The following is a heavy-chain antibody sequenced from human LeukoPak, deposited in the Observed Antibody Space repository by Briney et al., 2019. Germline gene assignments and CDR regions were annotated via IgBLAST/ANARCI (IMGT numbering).Heavy chain of an antibody. CDR1: GGSISPYY. D-gene: IGHD5-12*01. Sequence: PSDTLSLTCTVSGGSISPYYWSWIRQPPGKGLEWIGYVYYTGSTDYNPSLKSRVTIAVDTSKNQFSLKLSSVTAADTAVYYCARAGGYASPIGIWGQGTVVTVSS. V-gene: IGHV4-59*07. CDR3: ARAGGYASPIGI. J-gene: IGHJ3*02. CDR2: VYYTGST.